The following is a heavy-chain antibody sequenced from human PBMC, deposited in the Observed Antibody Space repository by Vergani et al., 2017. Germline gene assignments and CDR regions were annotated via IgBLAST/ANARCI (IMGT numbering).Heavy chain of an antibody. CDR2: INPNSGGT. CDR3: AREEAAAGGAFDY. J-gene: IGHJ4*02. D-gene: IGHD6-13*01. V-gene: IGHV1-2*02. CDR1: GSTFTGYY. Sequence: QVQLVQSGAEVKKPGASVKVSCKASGSTFTGYYMHWVRQAPGQGLEWMGWINPNSGGTNYAQKFQGRVTMTRDTSISTAYMELSRLRSDATAVYYCAREEAAAGGAFDYWGQGTLVTVSS.